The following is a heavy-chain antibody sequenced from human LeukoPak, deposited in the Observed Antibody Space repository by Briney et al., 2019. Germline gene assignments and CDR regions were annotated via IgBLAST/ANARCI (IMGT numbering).Heavy chain of an antibody. CDR2: IVVGSGNT. Sequence: SVKVSCKASGFTFTSSAVQWVRQARGQRLEWIGWIVVGSGNTNYAQKFQERVTVTRDMSTSTAYMELSSLRSEDTAVYYCAADRVVVVPAPFDPWGQGTLVTVSS. D-gene: IGHD2-2*01. CDR1: GFTFTSSA. CDR3: AADRVVVVPAPFDP. V-gene: IGHV1-58*01. J-gene: IGHJ5*02.